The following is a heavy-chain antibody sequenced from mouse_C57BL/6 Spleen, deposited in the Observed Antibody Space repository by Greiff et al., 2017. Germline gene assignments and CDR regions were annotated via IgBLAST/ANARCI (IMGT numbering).Heavy chain of an antibody. J-gene: IGHJ2*01. Sequence: QVQLQQSGAELARPGASVKLSCKASGYTFTSYGISWVKQRTGQGLEWIGEIYPRSGNTYYNEKFKGKATLTADKSSSTAYMELRSLTSADSAVYFCARGGAFDDWGQGTTLTVSS. D-gene: IGHD3-1*01. CDR2: IYPRSGNT. CDR3: ARGGAFDD. V-gene: IGHV1-81*01. CDR1: GYTFTSYG.